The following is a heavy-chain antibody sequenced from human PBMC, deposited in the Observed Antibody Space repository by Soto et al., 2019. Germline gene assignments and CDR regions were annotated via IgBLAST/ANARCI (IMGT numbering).Heavy chain of an antibody. Sequence: EVQLLESGGGLVQPGGSLRLSCAASGITFSNYGMTWVRQAPGKGLEWVSGMSRDGGVTDYTDSVKGRFTISRDISKNTLYLQMNSLRAEDTAVYYCAKIDKFNPQSSGWANRFDYCGQGTLVTVSS. D-gene: IGHD6-19*01. V-gene: IGHV3-23*01. CDR2: MSRDGGVT. J-gene: IGHJ4*02. CDR3: AKIDKFNPQSSGWANRFDY. CDR1: GITFSNYG.